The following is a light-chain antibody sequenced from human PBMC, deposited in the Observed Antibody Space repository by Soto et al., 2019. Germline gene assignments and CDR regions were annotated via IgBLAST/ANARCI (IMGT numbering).Light chain of an antibody. CDR2: KAS. CDR3: QHYNSYSDA. Sequence: DIQVIHAPTTLSAVVVDRVTVTCRASQTISSWLAWYQQKPGKAPKLLIYKASILNSGVPSRFSGSGSGTEFTLTISSLQPEDFAIYYCQHYNSYSDAFGQGTKVAIK. J-gene: IGKJ1*01. CDR1: QTISSW. V-gene: IGKV1-5*03.